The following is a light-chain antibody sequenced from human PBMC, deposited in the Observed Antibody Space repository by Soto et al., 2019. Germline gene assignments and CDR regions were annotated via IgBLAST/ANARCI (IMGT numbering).Light chain of an antibody. J-gene: IGKJ2*03. CDR3: QQSYTTPYS. CDR2: GAS. V-gene: IGKV3-15*01. CDR1: QSVSRN. Sequence: EVVLTQSPATLSVSPGDRATLSCRASQSVSRNLAWYQQKPGQAPRLLIYGASTRATGVPARFSGSGSATEFTLTISSVQPEDFATYYCQQSYTTPYSFGQGTKLEI.